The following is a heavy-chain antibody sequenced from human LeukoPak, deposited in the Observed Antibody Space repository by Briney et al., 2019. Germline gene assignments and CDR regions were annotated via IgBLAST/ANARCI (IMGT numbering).Heavy chain of an antibody. CDR2: IRYDGSNK. D-gene: IGHD3-10*01. J-gene: IGHJ4*02. Sequence: GGSLRLSCAASGFTFSSYGMHWVRQAPGKGLEWVAFIRYDGSNKYYADSVKGRFTISRDNSKNTLYLQMNSLRAEDTAVYYCAKELLSIMVRGGYWGQGTLVTVSS. CDR1: GFTFSSYG. V-gene: IGHV3-30*02. CDR3: AKELLSIMVRGGY.